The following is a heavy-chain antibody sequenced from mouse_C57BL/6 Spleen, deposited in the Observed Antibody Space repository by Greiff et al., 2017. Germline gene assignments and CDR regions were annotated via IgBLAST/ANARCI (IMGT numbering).Heavy chain of an antibody. D-gene: IGHD1-1*01. CDR1: GYAFSSSW. Sequence: LVESGPELVKPGASVKISCKASGYAFSSSWMNWVKQRPGKGLEWIGRIYPGDGDTNYNGKFKGKATLTADKSSSTAYMQLSSLTSEDSAVYFCARSRITTGMDYWGQGTSVTVSS. CDR2: IYPGDGDT. J-gene: IGHJ4*01. CDR3: ARSRITTGMDY. V-gene: IGHV1-82*01.